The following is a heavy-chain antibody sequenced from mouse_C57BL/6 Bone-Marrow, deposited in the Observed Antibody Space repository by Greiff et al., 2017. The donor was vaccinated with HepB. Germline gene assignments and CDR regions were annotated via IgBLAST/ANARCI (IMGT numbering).Heavy chain of an antibody. V-gene: IGHV1-19*01. J-gene: IGHJ2*01. CDR3: ARTTVVAKGDY. CDR1: GYTFTDYY. CDR2: INPYNGGT. D-gene: IGHD1-1*01. Sequence: EVQLQESGPVLVKPGASVKMSCKASGYTFTDYYMNWVKQSHGKSLEWIGVINPYNGGTSYNQKFKGKATLTVDKSSRTAYMDLNSLTSEDSAVYYCARTTVVAKGDYWGQGTTLTVSS.